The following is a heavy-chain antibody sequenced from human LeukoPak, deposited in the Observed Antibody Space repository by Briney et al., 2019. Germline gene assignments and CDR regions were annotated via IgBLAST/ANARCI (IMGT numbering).Heavy chain of an antibody. J-gene: IGHJ4*02. D-gene: IGHD5-18*01. Sequence: SVKVSCKASRGTFSSYGISWVRQAPGQGLEWMGGIIPIFGTTKYAQKFQGRVTITADESTNTVYVELSSLRSEDTAVYYCARISYVDTVIDYWGQGTLVTVSS. CDR2: IIPIFGTT. CDR1: RGTFSSYG. V-gene: IGHV1-69*13. CDR3: ARISYVDTVIDY.